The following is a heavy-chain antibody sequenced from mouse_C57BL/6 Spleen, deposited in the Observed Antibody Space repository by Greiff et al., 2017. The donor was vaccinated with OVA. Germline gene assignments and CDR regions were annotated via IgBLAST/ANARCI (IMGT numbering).Heavy chain of an antibody. CDR3: ARGGYDYDVAWFAY. CDR2: IDPEDGET. V-gene: IGHV14-2*01. D-gene: IGHD2-4*01. J-gene: IGHJ3*01. Sequence: VQLQQSGAELVKPGASVKLSCTASGFNIKDYYMHWVKQRTEQGLAWIGRIDPEDGETKYAPKFQGKATITADTSSNTAYLQLSSLTSEDTAVYYCARGGYDYDVAWFAYWGQGTLVTVSA. CDR1: GFNIKDYY.